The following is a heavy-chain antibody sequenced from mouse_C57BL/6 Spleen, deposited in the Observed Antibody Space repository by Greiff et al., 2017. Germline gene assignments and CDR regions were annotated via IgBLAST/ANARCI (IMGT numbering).Heavy chain of an antibody. J-gene: IGHJ4*01. Sequence: QVTLKVSGPGILQSSQTLSLTCSFSGFSLSTSGMGVSWIRQPSGKGLEWLAHIYWDDDKRYTPSLKSRLTIPKQTSRNQVLLKITSVDTADTATYYCARRADDYYGSSYDAMDYWGQGTSVTVSS. D-gene: IGHD1-1*01. CDR3: ARRADDYYGSSYDAMDY. CDR2: IYWDDDK. V-gene: IGHV8-12*01. CDR1: GFSLSTSGMG.